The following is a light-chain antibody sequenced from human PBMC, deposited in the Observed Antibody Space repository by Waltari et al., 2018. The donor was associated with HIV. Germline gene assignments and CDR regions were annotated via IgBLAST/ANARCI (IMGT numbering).Light chain of an antibody. CDR1: SSDVGAYNT. J-gene: IGLJ3*02. CDR2: HVT. V-gene: IGLV2-11*01. CDR3: CSYTASDTWV. Sequence: QSALTQPRSVSGSPGQSVTISCTGTSSDVGAYNTVSWYQQRPDKAPRLIISHVTERPSGVPDRCSGSKSGNTASLTISGLQAEDEADYHCCSYTASDTWVFGGGTQLTVL.